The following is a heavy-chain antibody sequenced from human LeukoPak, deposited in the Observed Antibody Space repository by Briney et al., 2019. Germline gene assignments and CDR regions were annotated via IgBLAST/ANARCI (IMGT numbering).Heavy chain of an antibody. J-gene: IGHJ4*02. CDR2: IIPILGIA. Sequence: GASVKVSCKASGGTFSSYAISWVRQAPGQGLEWMGRIIPILGIANYAQKFQGRVTITADKSTSTAYMELSSLRSEDTAVYYCARDPRYYYDSSGESYFDYWGQGALVTVSS. D-gene: IGHD3-22*01. CDR3: ARDPRYYYDSSGESYFDY. V-gene: IGHV1-69*04. CDR1: GGTFSSYA.